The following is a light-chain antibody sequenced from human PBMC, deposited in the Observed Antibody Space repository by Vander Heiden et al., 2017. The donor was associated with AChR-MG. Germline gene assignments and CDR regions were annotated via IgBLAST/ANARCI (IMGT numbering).Light chain of an antibody. CDR1: SSDVGGHKY. J-gene: IGLJ2*01. CDR3: NSYAGSNNLV. V-gene: IGLV2-8*01. Sequence: QSALTQPPSASGSPGQSVTISCSGTSSDVGGHKYVSWYQQHPGKAPKLMIYEVSKRPSGVPDRFSGSKSGNTASLTVSGLQAEDEADYYCNSYAGSNNLVFGGGTKLTVL. CDR2: EVS.